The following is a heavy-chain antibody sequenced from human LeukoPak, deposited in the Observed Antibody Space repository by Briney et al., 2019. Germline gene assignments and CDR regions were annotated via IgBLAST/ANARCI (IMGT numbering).Heavy chain of an antibody. CDR3: ARGRCSSTSCYRFDY. Sequence: SETLSLTCAVFGGSFSGYYWSWIRQPPGKGLEWIGEINHSGSTNYNPSLKSRVTISVDTSKNQFSLKLSSVTAADTAVYYCARGRCSSTSCYRFDYWGQGILVTVSS. V-gene: IGHV4-34*01. CDR1: GGSFSGYY. J-gene: IGHJ4*02. D-gene: IGHD2-2*01. CDR2: INHSGST.